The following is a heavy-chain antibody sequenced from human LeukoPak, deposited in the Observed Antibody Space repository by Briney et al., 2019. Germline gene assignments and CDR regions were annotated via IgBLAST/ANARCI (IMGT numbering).Heavy chain of an antibody. CDR1: GGSISSSNW. CDR3: ARARNYYDSSGYYLNWYFDL. Sequence: SETLSLTCAVSGGSISSSNWWSWVRQPPGKGLEWIGEIYHSGSTNYNPSLKSRVTISVDTSKNQFSLKLSSVTAADTAVYYCARARNYYDSSGYYLNWYFDLWGRGTLVTVSS. D-gene: IGHD3-22*01. V-gene: IGHV4-4*02. CDR2: IYHSGST. J-gene: IGHJ2*01.